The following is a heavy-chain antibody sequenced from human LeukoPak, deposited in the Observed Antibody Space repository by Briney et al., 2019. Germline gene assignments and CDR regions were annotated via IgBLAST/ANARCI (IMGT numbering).Heavy chain of an antibody. CDR2: ISGSGGST. J-gene: IGHJ3*01. Sequence: GGSLRLSCEASGFAFSFFAMSWVRQAPGKGLEWVSAISGSGGSTYYADSVKGRFTISRDNSKNTLFLQMNSLRAEDTAVYYCAKDRSCSGSSCNVGSWGQGTMVTVSS. CDR3: AKDRSCSGSSCNVGS. D-gene: IGHD2-2*01. CDR1: GFAFSFFA. V-gene: IGHV3-23*01.